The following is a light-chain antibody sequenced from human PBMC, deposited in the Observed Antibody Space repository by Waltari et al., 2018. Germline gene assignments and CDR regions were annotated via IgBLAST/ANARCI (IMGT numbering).Light chain of an antibody. CDR3: LQYNTKPYS. Sequence: DIQMTQSPSSLSASAAERVTITCRASKDISAYLNWYQQKPGKPPKHLIYAASSLESGVASMFSGSGSGTDFTLPISNLQPADFATYYCLQYNTKPYSFGPGTKVEIK. V-gene: IGKV1-17*02. CDR2: AAS. J-gene: IGKJ2*03. CDR1: KDISAY.